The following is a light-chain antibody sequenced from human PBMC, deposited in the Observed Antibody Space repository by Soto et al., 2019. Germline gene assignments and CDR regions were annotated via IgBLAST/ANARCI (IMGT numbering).Light chain of an antibody. Sequence: QSALTQPASVSGSPGQSITISCTGTSSDIGAYNFVSWYQQHPGKAPKLMLYDVNIRTSGVSNRFSGSKSGNTASLTLSGLQAEDEADYYCTSWTTSTTMIFGGGTKLTVL. CDR2: DVN. CDR1: SSDIGAYNF. V-gene: IGLV2-14*03. CDR3: TSWTTSTTMI. J-gene: IGLJ2*01.